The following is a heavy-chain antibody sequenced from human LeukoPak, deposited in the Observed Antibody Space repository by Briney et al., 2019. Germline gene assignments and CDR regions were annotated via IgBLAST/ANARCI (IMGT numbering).Heavy chain of an antibody. CDR2: IYSGGST. CDR1: GFTVSTNY. Sequence: PGGSLRLSCAASGFTVSTNYMSWVRQAPGKGLEWVSLIYSGGSTYHPDSVKGRFTLSRDNSKNTLYLQMNSLRTEDTAVYYCARGSGNIAAAGSFDYWGQGTLVTVSS. V-gene: IGHV3-66*02. J-gene: IGHJ4*02. D-gene: IGHD6-13*01. CDR3: ARGSGNIAAAGSFDY.